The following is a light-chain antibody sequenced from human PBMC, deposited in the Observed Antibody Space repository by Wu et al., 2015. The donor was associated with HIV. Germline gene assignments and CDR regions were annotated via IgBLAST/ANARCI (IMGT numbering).Light chain of an antibody. CDR3: QQYNNWPWT. J-gene: IGKJ1*01. Sequence: DIQMTQSPSSLSAPVGDRVTITCRASQDISNALAWYQQKPGKAPQLVIYGASSLENGVPSRFSGSGSGTDYTLTISSLQPEDFAVYYCQQYNNWPWTFGQGTEGGNQT. V-gene: IGKV1-NL1*01. CDR1: QDISNA. CDR2: GAS.